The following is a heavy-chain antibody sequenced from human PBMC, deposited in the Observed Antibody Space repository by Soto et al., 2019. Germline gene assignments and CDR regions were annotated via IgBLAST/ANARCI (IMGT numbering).Heavy chain of an antibody. CDR1: GYTFTGYF. CDR2: INPNSGVT. V-gene: IGHV1-2*02. CDR3: ARESYNHEGFDI. J-gene: IGHJ3*02. D-gene: IGHD3-10*01. Sequence: VQLVQSGAEVKKPGASVKVSCKASGYTFTGYFIHWVRQAPGQGLEWMGSINPNSGVTNYAERFRGRVTMTRDMSARTAYMDLSSLRFDDTAVYYCARESYNHEGFDIRGQGKMVTVSS.